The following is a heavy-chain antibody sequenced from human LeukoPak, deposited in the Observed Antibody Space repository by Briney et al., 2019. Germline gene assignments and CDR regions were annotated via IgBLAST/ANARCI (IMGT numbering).Heavy chain of an antibody. J-gene: IGHJ4*02. CDR2: INAYNGNT. Sequence: ASVKVSCKASGYAFTSYGISWVRQAPGQGLEWMGWINAYNGNTNYAQKVQGRVTMTTDTSTSTAYMELRSLRSDDTAVYCCARDRATDYYDRSGYYPLDYWGQGTLVTVSS. D-gene: IGHD3-22*01. V-gene: IGHV1-18*01. CDR3: ARDRATDYYDRSGYYPLDY. CDR1: GYAFTSYG.